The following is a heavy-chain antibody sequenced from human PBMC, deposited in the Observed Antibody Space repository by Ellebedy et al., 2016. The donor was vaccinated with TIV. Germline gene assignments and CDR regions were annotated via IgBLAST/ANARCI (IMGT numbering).Heavy chain of an antibody. J-gene: IGHJ2*01. Sequence: MPSETLSLTCTVSGGAISGYHWWSWVRQPPGKGLGWIGEVYHSGTTTYNPSLKSRVTISVDRSKNQFSLRLTSVTAADTAVYFCARAPISYGDTLWYFDLWGRGTLVTVSS. CDR3: ARAPISYGDTLWYFDL. CDR2: VYHSGTT. CDR1: GGAISGYHW. V-gene: IGHV4-4*02. D-gene: IGHD4-17*01.